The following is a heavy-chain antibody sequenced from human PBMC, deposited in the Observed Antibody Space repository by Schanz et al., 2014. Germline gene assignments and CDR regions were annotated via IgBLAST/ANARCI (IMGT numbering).Heavy chain of an antibody. D-gene: IGHD6-13*01. CDR3: AKSQGSSFDS. Sequence: EVQLVESGGGLVQPGGSLRLSCSASGFTFSIYAMHWVRQAPGKGLEYVSAISHDGYSTYYADSVKGRFTISRDNSKSTLYLQMSSLRAEDTAVYYCAKSQGSSFDSWGQGTLVNVSS. V-gene: IGHV3-64D*06. CDR2: ISHDGYST. J-gene: IGHJ4*02. CDR1: GFTFSIYA.